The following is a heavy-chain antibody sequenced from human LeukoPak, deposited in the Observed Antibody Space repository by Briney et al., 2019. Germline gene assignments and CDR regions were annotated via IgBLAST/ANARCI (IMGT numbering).Heavy chain of an antibody. J-gene: IGHJ4*02. Sequence: TGGSLRLSCAASGFTFSSSAMSWVRQAPGKGLEWVSVISGSGGSTYFADSVKGRFTISRDNSKNTLYLQMNSLRAEDTAVYYCARDYYYDSSGYYYLNYWGQGTLVTVSS. D-gene: IGHD3-22*01. CDR2: ISGSGGST. CDR1: GFTFSSSA. CDR3: ARDYYYDSSGYYYLNY. V-gene: IGHV3-23*01.